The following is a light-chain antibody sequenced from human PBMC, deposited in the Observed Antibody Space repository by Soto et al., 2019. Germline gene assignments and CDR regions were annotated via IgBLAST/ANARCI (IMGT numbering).Light chain of an antibody. V-gene: IGKV3-20*01. Sequence: TVLTQSPATLAVSPAERATLSLRASQSVSSSYLAWYQQKPGQAPRLLIYGASSRATGIPDRFSGSGSGTDFTLTISRVAPEDFAVYYCQQYGSLPITCGQGTKLEIK. J-gene: IGKJ5*01. CDR2: GAS. CDR3: QQYGSLPIT. CDR1: QSVSSSY.